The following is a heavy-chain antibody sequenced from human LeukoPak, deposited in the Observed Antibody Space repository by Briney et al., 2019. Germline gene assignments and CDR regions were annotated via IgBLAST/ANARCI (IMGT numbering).Heavy chain of an antibody. CDR2: FDPEDGET. Sequence: ASVKVSCKVSGYTLTELSMHWVRQAPGKGLEWVGGFDPEDGETIYAQKFQGRVTMTEDTSTDTAYMELSSLRSEDTAVYYCATARRWDYVWGSDQYYFDYWGQGTLVTVSS. CDR1: GYTLTELS. CDR3: ATARRWDYVWGSDQYYFDY. V-gene: IGHV1-24*01. J-gene: IGHJ4*02. D-gene: IGHD3-16*01.